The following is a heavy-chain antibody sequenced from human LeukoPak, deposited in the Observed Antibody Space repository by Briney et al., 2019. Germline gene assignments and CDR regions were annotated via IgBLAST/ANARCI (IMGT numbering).Heavy chain of an antibody. CDR3: ARILGYCGSTSCARDYYYYGMDV. Sequence: ASVKVSCKASGYTFTSYDINWVRQATGQGLEWMGWMNPNSGNTGYAQKFQGRVTMTRNTSISTAYMELSSLRSEDTAVYYCARILGYCGSTSCARDYYYYGMDVWGQGTTVTVSS. CDR2: MNPNSGNT. D-gene: IGHD2-2*01. J-gene: IGHJ6*02. V-gene: IGHV1-8*01. CDR1: GYTFTSYD.